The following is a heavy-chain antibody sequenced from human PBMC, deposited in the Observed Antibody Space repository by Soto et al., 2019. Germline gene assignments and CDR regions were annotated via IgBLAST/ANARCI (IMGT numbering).Heavy chain of an antibody. D-gene: IGHD3-9*01. CDR1: GFSLTTSGMR. J-gene: IGHJ4*02. V-gene: IGHV2-70*01. CDR3: ARMLKGGTSDWIQIDY. Sequence: SGPTLVNPTQTLTLTCTFSGFSLTTSGMRVTWIRQPPGKALEWLALIDWGDDKYYNTSLMTRLTLSKDTSKNQVVLTMNNMDPVDTGTYYCARMLKGGTSDWIQIDYWGQGTLVTVSS. CDR2: IDWGDDK.